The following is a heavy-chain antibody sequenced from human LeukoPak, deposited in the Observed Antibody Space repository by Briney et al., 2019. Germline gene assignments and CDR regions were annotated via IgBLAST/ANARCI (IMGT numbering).Heavy chain of an antibody. Sequence: LRLSCAASGFTFSSYEMNWVRQPPGKGLEWIGDVNDSGSTNYNPSLKSRVAISLDTSKNQFSLKLSSVTAADTAVYYCARVVTTRYYFDYWGQGTLVTVSS. CDR1: GFTFSSYE. V-gene: IGHV4-34*01. D-gene: IGHD4-17*01. CDR2: VNDSGST. CDR3: ARVVTTRYYFDY. J-gene: IGHJ4*02.